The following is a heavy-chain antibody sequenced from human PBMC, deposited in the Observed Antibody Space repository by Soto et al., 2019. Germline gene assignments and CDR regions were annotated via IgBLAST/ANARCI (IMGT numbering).Heavy chain of an antibody. V-gene: IGHV1-2*04. CDR1: GYTFTDHH. J-gene: IGHJ5*02. Sequence: QVQLVQSGAEVRKPGASVKLSCKASGYTFTDHHVHWVRQAPGQGLEWMGWINPHSGGTDYAQKFKGWVTLTRDTSISTVYMEMRRLKSDDTAVYYCAREFLITAPWFMAPWGQGTLVTVSS. CDR3: AREFLITAPWFMAP. D-gene: IGHD2-8*02. CDR2: INPHSGGT.